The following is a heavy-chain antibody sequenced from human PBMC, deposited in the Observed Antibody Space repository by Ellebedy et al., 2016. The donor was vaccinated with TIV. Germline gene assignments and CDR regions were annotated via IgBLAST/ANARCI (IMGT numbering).Heavy chain of an antibody. D-gene: IGHD6-19*01. Sequence: AASVKVSCKASGYTFTGYYMHWVRQAPGQGLEWMGRINPNSGGTNYAQKFQGWVTMTRDTSTTTIYMELSRLTSEDTAVYYCARTVAGPYEAFEIWGQGTMVTASS. V-gene: IGHV1-2*04. CDR3: ARTVAGPYEAFEI. J-gene: IGHJ3*02. CDR2: INPNSGGT. CDR1: GYTFTGYY.